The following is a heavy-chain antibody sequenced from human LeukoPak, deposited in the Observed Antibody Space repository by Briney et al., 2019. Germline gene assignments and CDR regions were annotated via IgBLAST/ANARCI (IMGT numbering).Heavy chain of an antibody. Sequence: GASVKVSCKASGYTFTSYDINWVRQAPGQGLEWMGWMNPNSGNTGYAQKFQGRVTMTRNTSVSTAYMELSSLRSEDTAVYYCARGRKKSIAARLDYWGQGTLVTVSS. CDR1: GYTFTSYD. V-gene: IGHV1-8*01. D-gene: IGHD6-6*01. CDR2: MNPNSGNT. J-gene: IGHJ4*02. CDR3: ARGRKKSIAARLDY.